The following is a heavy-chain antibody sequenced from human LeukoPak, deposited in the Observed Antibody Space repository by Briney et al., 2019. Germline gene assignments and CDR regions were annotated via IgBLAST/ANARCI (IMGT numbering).Heavy chain of an antibody. CDR3: AKDPPVYYDSSGTRDY. CDR2: ISGSGGST. V-gene: IGHV3-23*01. D-gene: IGHD3-22*01. J-gene: IGHJ4*02. CDR1: GFTFSSYA. Sequence: PGGSLRLSCAASGFTFSSYAMSWVRQAPGKGLEWVSAISGSGGSTYYADSVKGRFTISRDNSKNTLYLQMNSLRAEDTAVYSCAKDPPVYYDSSGTRDYWGQGTLVTVSS.